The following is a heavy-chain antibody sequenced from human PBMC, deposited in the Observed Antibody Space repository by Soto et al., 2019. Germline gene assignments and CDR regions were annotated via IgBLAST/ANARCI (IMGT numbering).Heavy chain of an antibody. D-gene: IGHD2-21*02. CDR2: ISGSGGST. V-gene: IGHV3-23*01. Sequence: PGGSLRLSCAASGFTFSSYAMSWVRQAPGKGLEWVSAISGSGGSTYYADSVKGRFTISRDNSKNTLYLQMNSLRAEDTAVYYCAKDFWGWGGDCYSPNWFDPWGRGPLVTVPS. CDR3: AKDFWGWGGDCYSPNWFDP. CDR1: GFTFSSYA. J-gene: IGHJ5*02.